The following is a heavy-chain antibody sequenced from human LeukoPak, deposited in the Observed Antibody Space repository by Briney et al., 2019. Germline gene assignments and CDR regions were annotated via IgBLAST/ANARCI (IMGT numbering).Heavy chain of an antibody. V-gene: IGHV4-31*03. CDR2: IYYSGST. CDR1: GGSISSGGYS. J-gene: IGHJ6*02. Sequence: SETLSLTCTVSGGSISSGGYSWSWIRQHPGKGLEWIGYIYYSGSTYYNPSLKSRVTISVDTSKNQFSLKLSSVTAADTAVYYCARDVWYCSSTSCQHYGMDVWGQGTTVTVSS. CDR3: ARDVWYCSSTSCQHYGMDV. D-gene: IGHD2-2*01.